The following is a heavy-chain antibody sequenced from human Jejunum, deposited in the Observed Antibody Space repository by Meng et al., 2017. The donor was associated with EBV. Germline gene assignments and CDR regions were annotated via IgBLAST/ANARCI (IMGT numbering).Heavy chain of an antibody. CDR1: GGTFSNYA. CDR3: ARSSGGVVADYFDY. Sequence: GPLVQAGAEVKKPGSSVKVSCKASGGTFSNYAFSWVRQAPGQGLEWMGGVIPIFATANYAQRFQGRVTITADKSTSTAYMELRSLRSEDTAVYYCARSSGGVVADYFDYWGQGTLVTVSS. D-gene: IGHD3-16*02. J-gene: IGHJ4*02. CDR2: VIPIFATA. V-gene: IGHV1-69*06.